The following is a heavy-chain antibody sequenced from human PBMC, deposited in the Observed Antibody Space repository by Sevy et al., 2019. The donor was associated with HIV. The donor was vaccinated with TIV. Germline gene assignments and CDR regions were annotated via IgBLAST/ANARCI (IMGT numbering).Heavy chain of an antibody. CDR1: GYTFTSYY. CDR3: ARGGIAVAPLGAFDI. Sequence: ASVNVSCKASGYTFTSYYMHWVRQAPGQGLEWMVIINPSGGSTSYAQKFQGRVTMTRDTSTSTVYMELSSLRSEDTAVTSCARGGIAVAPLGAFDIWGQGTMVTVSS. CDR2: INPSGGST. V-gene: IGHV1-46*01. D-gene: IGHD6-19*01. J-gene: IGHJ3*02.